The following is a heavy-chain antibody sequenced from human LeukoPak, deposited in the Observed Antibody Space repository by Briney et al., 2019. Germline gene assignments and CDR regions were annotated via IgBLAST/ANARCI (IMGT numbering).Heavy chain of an antibody. CDR1: GGSISSSSYY. V-gene: IGHV4-39*01. Sequence: SETLSLTCTVSGGSISSSSYYWGWIRQPPGKGLEWIGSIYYSGSTYYNPSLKSRVTISVDTSKNQFSLKLSSVTAADTAVYYCARARYFDESSGYHDAFDIWGQGTMVTVSS. D-gene: IGHD3-22*01. CDR2: IYYSGST. J-gene: IGHJ3*02. CDR3: ARARYFDESSGYHDAFDI.